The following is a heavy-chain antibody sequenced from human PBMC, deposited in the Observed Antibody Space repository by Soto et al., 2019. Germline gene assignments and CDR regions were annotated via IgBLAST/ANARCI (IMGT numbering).Heavy chain of an antibody. J-gene: IGHJ5*02. V-gene: IGHV1-69*08. Sequence: QVQLVQSGAEVKKPGSSVKVSCKASGGTFSSYTISWVRQAPGQGLEWMGRIIPILGIAKYAQKFQGRVTITADKTTSTAYMELCSVRSQDHAVYYCARDPFYDILTVYVCPFDPLVQGTLVTVSS. CDR2: IIPILGIA. CDR3: ARDPFYDILTVYVCPFDP. CDR1: GGTFSSYT. D-gene: IGHD3-9*01.